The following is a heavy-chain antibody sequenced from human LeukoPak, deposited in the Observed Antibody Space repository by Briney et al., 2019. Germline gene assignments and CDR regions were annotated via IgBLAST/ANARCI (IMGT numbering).Heavy chain of an antibody. CDR1: GYTFTSYA. CDR3: ARTGWGVPAAGDWFGP. CDR2: VSGYNGNT. Sequence: GASVKVSCKASGYTFTSYAFSWVRQAPGQGLEWIGWVSGYNGNTNYAQKVQGRVTMTTDTSTSTAYMELRSLRSDDTAVYYCARTGWGVPAAGDWFGPWGQGTLVTVSS. V-gene: IGHV1-18*04. J-gene: IGHJ5*02. D-gene: IGHD2-2*01.